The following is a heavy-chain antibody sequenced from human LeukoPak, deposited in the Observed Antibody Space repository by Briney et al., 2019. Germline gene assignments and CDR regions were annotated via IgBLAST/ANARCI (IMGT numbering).Heavy chain of an antibody. Sequence: SETLSLTCSVSGYSITSGFYWGWIRQPPGKGLEWIGSMSHSGSAYYNPSLKSRVTISVDTSKNQFSLKLSSVTAADTAVYYCARGRRGTMVRGVLFDPWGQGTLVTVSS. CDR2: MSHSGSA. J-gene: IGHJ5*02. D-gene: IGHD3-10*01. V-gene: IGHV4-38-2*02. CDR3: ARGRRGTMVRGVLFDP. CDR1: GYSITSGFY.